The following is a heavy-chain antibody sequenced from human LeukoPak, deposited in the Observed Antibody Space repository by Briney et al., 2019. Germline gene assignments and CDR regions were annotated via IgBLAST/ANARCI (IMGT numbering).Heavy chain of an antibody. CDR3: ARVATITYGDPRMNWFDP. CDR1: GYTFTGYY. D-gene: IGHD4-17*01. Sequence: ASVKVSCKASGYTFTGYYMYWVRQAPGQGPEWMGRINPNSGGTGYAQKFQGRVTMTRDTSISTAYMELSRLTSDDTAVYYCARVATITYGDPRMNWFDPWGQGTLVTVSS. V-gene: IGHV1-2*06. J-gene: IGHJ5*02. CDR2: INPNSGGT.